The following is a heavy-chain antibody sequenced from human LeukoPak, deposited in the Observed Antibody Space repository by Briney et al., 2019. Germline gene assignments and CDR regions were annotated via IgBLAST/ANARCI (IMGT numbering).Heavy chain of an antibody. CDR1: GFTFSSYA. Sequence: PGGSLRLSCSASGFTFSSYAMSWVRQAPGKGLEWVSAISGSGGSTYYADSVKGRFTISRDNSKNTLYLQMNSLRAEDTAVYYCAKDTVWFGELGDYWGQGTLVTVSS. V-gene: IGHV3-23*01. CDR2: ISGSGGST. CDR3: AKDTVWFGELGDY. J-gene: IGHJ4*02. D-gene: IGHD3-10*01.